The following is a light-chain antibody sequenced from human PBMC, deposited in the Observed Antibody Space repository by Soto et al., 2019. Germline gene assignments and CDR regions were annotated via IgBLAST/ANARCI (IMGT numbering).Light chain of an antibody. Sequence: DIQMTQSPSSLSASVGDRVTITCRASQSITTCLNWYQQKPGKAPKLLIHDASSLKSGVPSRFSGSGDGTDFTLTISSLQPDDFATYYCQQSIGNPQTFGQGTQVDIK. CDR2: DAS. J-gene: IGKJ1*01. V-gene: IGKV1-39*01. CDR1: QSITTC. CDR3: QQSIGNPQT.